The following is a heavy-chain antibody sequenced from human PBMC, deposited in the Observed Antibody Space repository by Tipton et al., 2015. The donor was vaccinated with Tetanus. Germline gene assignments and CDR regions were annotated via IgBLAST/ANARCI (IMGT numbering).Heavy chain of an antibody. CDR2: IYYSGST. CDR3: ARGYSAYDY. J-gene: IGHJ4*02. V-gene: IGHV4-59*12. CDR1: GGSINSYY. Sequence: TLSLTCTVSGGSINSYYWSWIRQPPGKGLEWIGYIYYSGSTNYNPSLRSRVTISVDTSKNQFSLKLNSVTAADTAVYHCARGYSAYDYWGQGSPVTVSS. D-gene: IGHD5-12*01.